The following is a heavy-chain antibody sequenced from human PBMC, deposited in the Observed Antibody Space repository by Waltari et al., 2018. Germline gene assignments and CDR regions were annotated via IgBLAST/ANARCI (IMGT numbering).Heavy chain of an antibody. CDR2: INHSGST. Sequence: QVQLQQWGAGLLKPSETLSLTCAVYGGSFSGYYWSWIRQPPGKGLEWIGEINHSGSTNYNPSLKSRVTISVDTSKNQFSLKLSSVTAADTAVYYCARRRSITIFGVVILYYFDYWGQGTLVTVSS. CDR1: GGSFSGYY. D-gene: IGHD3-3*01. CDR3: ARRRSITIFGVVILYYFDY. V-gene: IGHV4-34*01. J-gene: IGHJ4*02.